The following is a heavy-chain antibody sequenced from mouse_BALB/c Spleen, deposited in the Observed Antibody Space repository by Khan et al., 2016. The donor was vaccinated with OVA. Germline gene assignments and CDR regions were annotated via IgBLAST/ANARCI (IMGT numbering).Heavy chain of an antibody. Sequence: QIQLVQSGAELAKPGASVKMSCKASGYTFTTYWMHWVKQRPGQGLEWIGYINPTSGFTDYNQKFKDKATLTADKSSSTAYMQLSSLTSDDSAVYYCARDRIDYWGHGTTLTVSS. CDR3: ARDRIDY. CDR1: GYTFTTYW. CDR2: INPTSGFT. V-gene: IGHV1-7*01. J-gene: IGHJ2*01.